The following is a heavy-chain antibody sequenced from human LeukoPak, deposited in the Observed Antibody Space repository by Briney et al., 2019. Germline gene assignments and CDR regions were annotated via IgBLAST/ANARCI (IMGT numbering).Heavy chain of an antibody. CDR3: ATTTGGPYNWFDP. Sequence: PSETLSLTCTVSGYSIRSAYYWGWIRQPPGKGLEWIGTIYQSGSTSYNPSLKSRVTILVDTSKNQFSLKLSSVTAADTAVYYCATTTGGPYNWFDPWGQGTLVTVSS. D-gene: IGHD1-1*01. J-gene: IGHJ5*02. V-gene: IGHV4-38-2*02. CDR1: GYSIRSAYY. CDR2: IYQSGST.